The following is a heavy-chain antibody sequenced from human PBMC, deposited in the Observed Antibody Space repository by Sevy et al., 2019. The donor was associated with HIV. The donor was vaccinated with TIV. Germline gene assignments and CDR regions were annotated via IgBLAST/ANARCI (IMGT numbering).Heavy chain of an antibody. V-gene: IGHV3-23*01. Sequence: GGSLRLSCAASGFTFSIYTMSWVRQAPGKGLEWVSTFCFGGRTIHYADSVKGGFTISRDNSKNTRYLQMNSLRADDTAVCYCAREGGTVRHDDWGQGTLVTVSS. D-gene: IGHD2-8*02. CDR1: GFTFSIYT. CDR2: FCFGGRTI. CDR3: AREGGTVRHDD. J-gene: IGHJ4*02.